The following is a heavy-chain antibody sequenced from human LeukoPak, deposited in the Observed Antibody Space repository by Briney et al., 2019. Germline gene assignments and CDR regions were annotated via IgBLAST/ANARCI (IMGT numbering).Heavy chain of an antibody. D-gene: IGHD1-14*01. V-gene: IGHV1-3*01. CDR1: GYTFTSYG. J-gene: IGHJ3*02. CDR2: INAGNGNT. Sequence: ASVKVSCKASGYTFTSYGISWVRQAPGQRLEWMGWINAGNGNTKYSQKFQGRVTITRDTSASTAYMELSSLRSEDTAVYYCARDLPGAFDIWGQGTMVTVSS. CDR3: ARDLPGAFDI.